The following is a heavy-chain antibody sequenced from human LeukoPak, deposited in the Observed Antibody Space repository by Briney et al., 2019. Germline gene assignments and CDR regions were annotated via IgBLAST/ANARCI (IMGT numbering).Heavy chain of an antibody. CDR3: ARGYEVLRYFDWLLDAGTTNWFDP. CDR2: VNAGSENT. V-gene: IGHV1-3*01. CDR1: GYIFTGYL. D-gene: IGHD3-9*01. J-gene: IGHJ5*02. Sequence: ASVKVSCKTAGYIFTGYLIHWVRQAPGQRLEWMGWVNAGSENTMYSQKFQGRVTITRDTSASAAYMELSSLRSEDTAVYYCARGYEVLRYFDWLLDAGTTNWFDPWGQGTLVTVSS.